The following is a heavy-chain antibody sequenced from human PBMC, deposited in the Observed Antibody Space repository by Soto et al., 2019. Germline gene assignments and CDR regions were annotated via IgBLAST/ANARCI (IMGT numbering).Heavy chain of an antibody. CDR2: INSDGST. CDR1: GFLVNSAY. D-gene: IGHD5-18*01. J-gene: IGHJ4*02. Sequence: EVQLVESGGGLIPPGGSLRLSCAASGFLVNSAYMTWVRQAPGKGLEWLSMINSDGSTLYAESVKGRFTISRDNSKNRLDLQMNSLRAEDTAMYYCARSGYSVAWGYWGQGTLVSVPS. CDR3: ARSGYSVAWGY. V-gene: IGHV3-53*01.